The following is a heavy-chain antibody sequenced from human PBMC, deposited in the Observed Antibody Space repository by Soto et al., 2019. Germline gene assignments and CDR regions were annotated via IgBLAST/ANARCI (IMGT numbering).Heavy chain of an antibody. CDR1: GFTLSSSE. D-gene: IGHD1-26*01. V-gene: IGHV3-48*03. CDR3: ARGLEYYFKPGVFEI. J-gene: IGHJ3*02. Sequence: EVQLVESGGGSEQPGGSLRLSCAASGFTLSSSEMNWVRQAPGKGLEWVSYVGSSGNTKYYADSVKGRFTISRDNAKNSLYLQMNSLRAEDTAVYYCARGLEYYFKPGVFEIWGQGTMVTVSS. CDR2: VGSSGNTK.